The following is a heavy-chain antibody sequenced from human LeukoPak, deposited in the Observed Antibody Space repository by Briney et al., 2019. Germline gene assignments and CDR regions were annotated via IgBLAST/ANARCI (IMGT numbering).Heavy chain of an antibody. CDR2: IYYSGST. D-gene: IGHD2-2*01. CDR1: GGSISNYY. CDR3: ARGGYCTSASCYGDDAFDI. Sequence: PSETLSLTCTASGGSISNYYWSWIRQPPGKGLEWIGYIYYSGSTNYNPSLKSRTTISVDRSKNQFSLKLSSVTAADTAMYYCARGGYCTSASCYGDDAFDIWGQGTTVTVSS. V-gene: IGHV4-59*01. J-gene: IGHJ3*02.